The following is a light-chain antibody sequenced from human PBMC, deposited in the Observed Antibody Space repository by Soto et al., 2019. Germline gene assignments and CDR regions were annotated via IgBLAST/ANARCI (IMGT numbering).Light chain of an antibody. Sequence: DIQMTQSPSSLSASVGDRVTITCRASQGISNYLAWYQQKPGKVPKLLIYAASTLQSGVPSRFSGRGSGSDFTLTISSLQPEDVANYYCQKYNGVPWTFDQGTKVEIK. CDR2: AAS. CDR1: QGISNY. CDR3: QKYNGVPWT. V-gene: IGKV1-27*01. J-gene: IGKJ1*01.